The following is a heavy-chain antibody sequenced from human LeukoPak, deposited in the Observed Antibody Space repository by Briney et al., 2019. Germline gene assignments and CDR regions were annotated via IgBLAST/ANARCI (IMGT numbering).Heavy chain of an antibody. CDR3: ARDRGYSGYENDY. Sequence: PGGSLRLSCAASGFTFSDYYMSWIRQAPGKGLEWVSYISSSGSTIYYADSVEGRFTISRDSAKNSLYLQMNSLRAEDTAVYYCARDRGYSGYENDYWGQGTLVTVSS. CDR1: GFTFSDYY. J-gene: IGHJ4*02. D-gene: IGHD5-12*01. CDR2: ISSSGSTI. V-gene: IGHV3-11*04.